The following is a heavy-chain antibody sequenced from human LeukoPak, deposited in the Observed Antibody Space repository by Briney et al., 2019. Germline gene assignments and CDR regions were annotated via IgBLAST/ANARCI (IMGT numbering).Heavy chain of an antibody. Sequence: SQTLSLTCAISGDSVSSNSAAWNWIRQSPSRGLEWLGRTYYRSKWNKNYAASVKSRITINPDTSKNQLSLQLNSVTPEDTAVYYCASHSGSYRRWGIRPDDYWGQGTLVTVSS. J-gene: IGHJ4*02. CDR2: TYYRSKWNK. CDR3: ASHSGSYRRWGIRPDDY. CDR1: GDSVSSNSAA. D-gene: IGHD1-26*01. V-gene: IGHV6-1*01.